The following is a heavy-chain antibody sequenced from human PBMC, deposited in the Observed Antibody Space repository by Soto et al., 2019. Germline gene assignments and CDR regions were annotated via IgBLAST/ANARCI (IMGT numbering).Heavy chain of an antibody. Sequence: QVQLVESGGGVVQPGRSLRLSCAASGFTFSSYGMHWVRQAPGKGLEWVAVIWYDGSNKYYADSVKGRFTISRDNSKNTLYLQMTSLRAEDTAVYYCARDDNWTNFDYWGQGTLVTVSS. J-gene: IGHJ4*02. CDR2: IWYDGSNK. D-gene: IGHD1-20*01. V-gene: IGHV3-33*01. CDR3: ARDDNWTNFDY. CDR1: GFTFSSYG.